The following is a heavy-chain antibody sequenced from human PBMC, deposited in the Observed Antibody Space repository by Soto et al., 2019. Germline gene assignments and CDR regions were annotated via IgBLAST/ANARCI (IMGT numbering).Heavy chain of an antibody. D-gene: IGHD3-3*01. V-gene: IGHV3-23*01. CDR2: ISSVGTTT. Sequence: EVQLLESGGGLVQPGGSLRLSCADSGFTFSNYAMSWVRQAPGKGLEWVSGISSVGTTTYYADSVKGRFTISRDNFKGTLDLQMSSLRAEDTATYYCARARDYDFWSGLLFYGRDVWGQGTTVTVSS. CDR3: ARARDYDFWSGLLFYGRDV. J-gene: IGHJ6*02. CDR1: GFTFSNYA.